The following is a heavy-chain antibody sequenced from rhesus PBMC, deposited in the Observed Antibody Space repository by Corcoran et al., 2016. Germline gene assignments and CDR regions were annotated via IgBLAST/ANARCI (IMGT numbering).Heavy chain of an antibody. J-gene: IGHJ5-2*02. V-gene: IGHV4-80*01. CDR2: INGNSGRT. D-gene: IGHD3-3*01. CDR1: GASISSYW. Sequence: QVQLQESGPGLVKPSETLSLTCTVSGASISSYWWSWLRQPPGKGLAWIGGINGNSGRTNYNPSLKSRATISRDTSKNQFSLKLSSVTAADTAVDYCAIGSIFVDVWGRGVLVTVSS. CDR3: AIGSIFVDV.